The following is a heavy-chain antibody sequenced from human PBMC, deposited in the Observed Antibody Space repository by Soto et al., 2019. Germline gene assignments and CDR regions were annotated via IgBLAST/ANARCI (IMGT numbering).Heavy chain of an antibody. CDR1: GFTFDDYA. CDR2: ISWNSGNI. J-gene: IGHJ4*01. CDR3: AKGRGGSYGRYYFDY. Sequence: EVQLVESGGGLVQPGRSLRLSCAASGFTFDDYAIHWVRQAPGKGLEWLSGISWNSGNIGYADSVKGRFTISRDNAKNSLYLQMNSLRPEDTAFHYCAKGRGGSYGRYYFDYWGHGTLVTVSS. D-gene: IGHD1-26*01. V-gene: IGHV3-9*01.